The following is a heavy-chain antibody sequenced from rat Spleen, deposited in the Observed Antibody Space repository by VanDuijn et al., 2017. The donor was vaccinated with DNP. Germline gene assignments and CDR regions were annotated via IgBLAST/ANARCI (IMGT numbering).Heavy chain of an antibody. CDR3: ITWGWLLGLDA. J-gene: IGHJ4*01. V-gene: IGHV5-20*01. D-gene: IGHD1-12*02. CDR2: ISYDGGNT. Sequence: EVRLVESGGGSVQPGRSLKLSCAASGFPFSDYYMAWVRQAPAKGLEWVASISYDGGNTNYRGSVQGRFTISRDNAKSSLYLQMDGVRSEDTASYYCITWGWLLGLDAWGQGTSVTVSS. CDR1: GFPFSDYY.